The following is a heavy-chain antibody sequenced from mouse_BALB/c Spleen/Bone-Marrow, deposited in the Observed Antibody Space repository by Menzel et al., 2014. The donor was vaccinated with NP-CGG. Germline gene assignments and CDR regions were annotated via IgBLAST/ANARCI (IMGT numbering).Heavy chain of an antibody. Sequence: EVKLVESGGGLVQPGGSLRLSCTTSGFTFTDYYMSWVRQPPGKALEWLGFIRNKANGYTTEYSASVKGRFTFSRDNSQSILYLQMNTLRAEDSATYYCARDRGLTYFDYWGQVTTLTVSS. CDR1: GFTFTDYY. J-gene: IGHJ2*01. CDR2: IRNKANGYTT. D-gene: IGHD2-4*01. V-gene: IGHV7-3*02. CDR3: ARDRGLTYFDY.